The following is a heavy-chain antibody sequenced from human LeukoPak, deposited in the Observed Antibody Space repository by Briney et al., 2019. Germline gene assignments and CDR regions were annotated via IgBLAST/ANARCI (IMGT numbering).Heavy chain of an antibody. CDR1: GFTFXSYA. CDR3: AAYYDFWSGQGGLYYGMDV. Sequence: SXXLSXAXXGFTFXSYAMSWVRQAPGKGLEWVSAISGSGGSTYYADSVKGRFTISRDNSKNTLYLQMNSLRAEDTAVYYCAAYYDFWSGQGGLYYGMDVWGQGTTVTVSS. D-gene: IGHD3-3*01. CDR2: ISGSGGST. V-gene: IGHV3-23*01. J-gene: IGHJ6*02.